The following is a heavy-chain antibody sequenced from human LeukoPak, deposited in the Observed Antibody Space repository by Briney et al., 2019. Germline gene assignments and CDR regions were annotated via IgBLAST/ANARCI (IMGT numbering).Heavy chain of an antibody. J-gene: IGHJ5*02. V-gene: IGHV3-48*03. CDR1: GFSPISSE. Sequence: PGGSLRLSCAAPGFSPISSEMNWVRQAPGKRPEWVAHINGADNVAYYTDSVRGRFTMSRDNAKDLLYLQMNSLRDEDTAVYYCARDTVNGPFVISLDLWGQGVLVTVSS. D-gene: IGHD2-8*01. CDR3: ARDTVNGPFVISLDL. CDR2: INGADNVA.